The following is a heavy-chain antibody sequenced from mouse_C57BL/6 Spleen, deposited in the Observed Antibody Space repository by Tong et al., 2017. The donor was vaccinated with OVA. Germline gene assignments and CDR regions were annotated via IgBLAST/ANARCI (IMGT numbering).Heavy chain of an antibody. D-gene: IGHD1-1*01. Sequence: VQLQESGPGLVAPSQSLSITCTVSGFSLTSYGVHWVRQPPGKGLEWLVVIWRDGSTTYYSALKSRLSIRKDNSKSQVFLKMNSIQTDDTAMYYCARNWEYYGSPYYFDYWGQGTTLTVSS. J-gene: IGHJ2*01. CDR1: GFSLTSYG. CDR2: IWRDGST. CDR3: ARNWEYYGSPYYFDY. V-gene: IGHV2-6*02.